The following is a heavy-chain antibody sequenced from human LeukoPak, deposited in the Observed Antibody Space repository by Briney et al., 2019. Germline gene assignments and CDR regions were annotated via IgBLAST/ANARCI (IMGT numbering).Heavy chain of an antibody. J-gene: IGHJ4*02. V-gene: IGHV3-21*01. CDR1: GFTFSSYS. Sequence: GGSLRLSCAASGFTFSSYSMNWVRQAPGKGLEWVSSISSSSSYIYYADSVKGRFTISRDTSKNTLYLQMNSLRAEDTAVYYCAGDYDSSGGLDYWGQGTLVTVSS. D-gene: IGHD3-22*01. CDR3: AGDYDSSGGLDY. CDR2: ISSSSSYI.